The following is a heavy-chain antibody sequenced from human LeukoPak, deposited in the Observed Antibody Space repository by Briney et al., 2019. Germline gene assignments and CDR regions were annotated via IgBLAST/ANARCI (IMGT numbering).Heavy chain of an antibody. D-gene: IGHD3-22*01. CDR3: ANYDSSGYYA. J-gene: IGHJ5*02. CDR1: GGTFSSYA. CDR2: IIPIFGTA. V-gene: IGHV1-69*13. Sequence: SVKVSCKPSGGTFSSYAISWVRQAPGQGLEWMGGIIPIFGTANYAQKFQGRVTITADESTSTAYMELSSLRSEDTAVYYCANYDSSGYYAWGQGTLVTVSS.